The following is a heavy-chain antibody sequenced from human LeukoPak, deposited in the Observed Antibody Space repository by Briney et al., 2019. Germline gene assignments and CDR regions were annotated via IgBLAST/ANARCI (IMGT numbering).Heavy chain of an antibody. D-gene: IGHD3-22*01. J-gene: IGHJ3*02. CDR1: GGSISSYY. CDR2: IYTSGST. V-gene: IGHV4-4*07. CDR3: ASDNYDPGAFDI. Sequence: ASQTLSLTCTVSGGSISSYYWSWIRQPAGKGLEWIGRIYTSGSTNYNPSLKSRVTMSVDTSKNQFSLKLSSVTAADTAVYYCASDNYDPGAFDIWGQGTMVTVSS.